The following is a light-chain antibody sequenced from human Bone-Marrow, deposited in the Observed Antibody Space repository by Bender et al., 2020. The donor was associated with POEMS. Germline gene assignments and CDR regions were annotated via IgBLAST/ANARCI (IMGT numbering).Light chain of an antibody. J-gene: IGLJ2*01. V-gene: IGLV2-23*01. CDR1: SRDVGRYTL. CDR3: CSYAGGNTLI. Sequence: QSALTQPASVSGSPGQSITISCTGSSRDVGRYTLVSWYQHHPGKAPKVIIFEDTKRPSGVSNRFSGSRSGNTASLTISGLQAEDEAIYHCCSYAGGNTLILGGGTRLTVL. CDR2: EDT.